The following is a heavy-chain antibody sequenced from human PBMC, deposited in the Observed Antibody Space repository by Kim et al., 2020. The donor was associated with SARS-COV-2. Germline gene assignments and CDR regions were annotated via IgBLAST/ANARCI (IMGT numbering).Heavy chain of an antibody. J-gene: IGHJ4*02. Sequence: SETLSLTCTVSGGSISSSSYYWGWIRQPPGKGLEWIGGIYYSGSTYYNPSLKSRVTISVDTSKNQFSLKLSSVNAADTAVDYCARTRGFGEYYFDYWGQGTLVTVSS. V-gene: IGHV4-39*01. D-gene: IGHD3-10*01. CDR2: IYYSGST. CDR1: GGSISSSSYY. CDR3: ARTRGFGEYYFDY.